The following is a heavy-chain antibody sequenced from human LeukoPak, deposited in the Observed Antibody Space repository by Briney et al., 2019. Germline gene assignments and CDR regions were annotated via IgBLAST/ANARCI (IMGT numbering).Heavy chain of an antibody. D-gene: IGHD6-19*01. V-gene: IGHV3-7*01. CDR3: ASFEASGWDNFDY. CDR1: GFTFSSYW. Sequence: GGSLRLSCAASGFTFSSYWMNWVRQAPGKGLEWVANIKQDGSEKYYVDSVKGRFTISRDNAKNSLYLQMNSLRAEDTAVYYCASFEASGWDNFDYWGQGSLVTVSS. J-gene: IGHJ4*02. CDR2: IKQDGSEK.